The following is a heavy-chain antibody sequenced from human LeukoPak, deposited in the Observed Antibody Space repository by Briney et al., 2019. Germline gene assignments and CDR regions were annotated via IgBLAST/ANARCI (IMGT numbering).Heavy chain of an antibody. J-gene: IGHJ4*02. CDR3: ARRVGDYGAFDY. V-gene: IGHV4-31*03. Sequence: SETLSLTCTVSGDSIINGGYYWTWIRQHPGKGLEWLGYIYYSGLTYYNPSLKSRHTISIDTSKNQFSLRLSSVTAADTADYYCARRVGDYGAFDYWGQGTLVTVSS. CDR2: IYYSGLT. CDR1: GDSIINGGYY. D-gene: IGHD4-17*01.